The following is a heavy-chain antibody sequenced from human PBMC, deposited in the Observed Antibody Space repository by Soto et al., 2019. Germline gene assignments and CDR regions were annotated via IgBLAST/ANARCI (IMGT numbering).Heavy chain of an antibody. V-gene: IGHV3-48*01. J-gene: IGHJ3*02. CDR1: GFTFSSFG. CDR3: ARDCGSGWCLGAFDI. CDR2: ITSDSSTR. D-gene: IGHD6-19*01. Sequence: GGSLRLSCAVSGFTFSSFGMNWVRQAPGKGLEWISYITSDSSTRHYADFVKGRFTISRDNARNSLYLQMNSLRAEDTALYYCARDCGSGWCLGAFDIWGQATIVTVSS.